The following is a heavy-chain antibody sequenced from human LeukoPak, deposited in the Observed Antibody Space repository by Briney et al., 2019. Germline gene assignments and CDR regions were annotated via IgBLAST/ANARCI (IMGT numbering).Heavy chain of an antibody. CDR3: ARSGGELRYFDWYRFDY. CDR1: GGSFSGYY. V-gene: IGHV4-34*01. Sequence: SETLSLTCAVYGGSFSGYYWSWIRQPPGEGLEWIGEINHSGSTNYNPSLKSRVTISVDTSKNQFSLKLSSVTAADTDVYYCARSGGELRYFDWYRFDYWGQGTLVTVSS. CDR2: INHSGST. J-gene: IGHJ4*02. D-gene: IGHD3-9*01.